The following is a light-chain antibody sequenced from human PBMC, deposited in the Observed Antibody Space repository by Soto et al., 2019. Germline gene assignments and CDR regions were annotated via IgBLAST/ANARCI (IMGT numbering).Light chain of an antibody. CDR3: QKSSSRVS. J-gene: IGKJ1*01. V-gene: IGKV1-39*01. Sequence: DIEMTQSPSSLSASVGDSATITCRASQSVSSYLTWYQQKPGKAPKLLIYAASTLRSGVPSRFSGRRSGTDFTLTSHSLQPEAVATYYCQKSSSRVSFGQGTKVEVK. CDR1: QSVSSY. CDR2: AAS.